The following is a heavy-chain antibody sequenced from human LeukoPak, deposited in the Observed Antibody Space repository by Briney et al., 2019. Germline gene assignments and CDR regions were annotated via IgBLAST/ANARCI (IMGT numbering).Heavy chain of an antibody. CDR2: INHSGST. V-gene: IGHV4-34*01. CDR3: ARQWELLRYFDY. J-gene: IGHJ4*02. Sequence: SETLSLTCAVYGGSFSGYYWSWIRQPPGKGLEWIGEINHSGSTNYNPSLKRRVTISVDTSKNQFSLKLSSVTAADTAVYYCARQWELLRYFDYWGQGTLVTVSS. D-gene: IGHD1-26*01. CDR1: GGSFSGYY.